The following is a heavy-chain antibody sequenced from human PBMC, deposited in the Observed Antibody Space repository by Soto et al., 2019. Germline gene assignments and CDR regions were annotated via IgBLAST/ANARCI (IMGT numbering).Heavy chain of an antibody. CDR1: GGSISSGDYY. J-gene: IGHJ4*02. CDR3: ERAFGGRYVGDLNFDY. D-gene: IGHD1-26*01. V-gene: IGHV4-30-4*01. Sequence: SETLSLTCTVSGGSISSGDYYWSWIRQPPGKGLEWIGYIYYSGSTYYNPSLKSRVTISVDTSKNQFSLKLSSVTAADTAVYYCERAFGGRYVGDLNFDYWGQGTLVTVSS. CDR2: IYYSGST.